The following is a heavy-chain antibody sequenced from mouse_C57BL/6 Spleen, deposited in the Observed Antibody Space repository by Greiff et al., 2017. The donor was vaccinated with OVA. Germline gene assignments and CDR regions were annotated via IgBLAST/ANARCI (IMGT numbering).Heavy chain of an antibody. CDR3: TREVGEVYYFDY. V-gene: IGHV5-9-1*02. D-gene: IGHD1-1*01. CDR2: ISSGGDYI. J-gene: IGHJ2*01. Sequence: EVKLVESGEGLVKPGGSLKLSCAASGFTFSSYAMSWVRQTPEKRLEWVAYISSGGDYIYYADTVKGRFTISRDNARNTLYLQMSSLKSEDTAMYYCTREVGEVYYFDYWGQGTTLTVSS. CDR1: GFTFSSYA.